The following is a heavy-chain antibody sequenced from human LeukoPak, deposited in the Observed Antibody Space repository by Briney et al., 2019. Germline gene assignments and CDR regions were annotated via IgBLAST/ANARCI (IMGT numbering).Heavy chain of an antibody. J-gene: IGHJ4*02. CDR3: ARDGNYYDSSGYNYFDY. D-gene: IGHD3-22*01. Sequence: GGSLRPSCAASGFTFSSYSMNWVRQAPGKGLEWVSSISSSSSYIYYADSVKGRFTISRDNAKNSLYLQMNSLRAEDTAVYYCARDGNYYDSSGYNYFDYWGQGTLVTVSS. V-gene: IGHV3-21*04. CDR2: ISSSSSYI. CDR1: GFTFSSYS.